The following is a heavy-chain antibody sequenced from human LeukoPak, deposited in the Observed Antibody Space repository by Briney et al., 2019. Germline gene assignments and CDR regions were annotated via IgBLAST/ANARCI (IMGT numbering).Heavy chain of an antibody. CDR3: ARDPERRGPPGNWFDP. CDR1: GYTFTGYY. Sequence: TSVKVSCKASGYTFTGYYMHWVRQAPGQGLEWMGWINPNSGGTNYAQKFQGRVTMTRDTSISTAYMELSRLRSDDTAVYYCARDPERRGPPGNWFDPWGQGTLVTVSS. CDR2: INPNSGGT. J-gene: IGHJ5*02. D-gene: IGHD2-15*01. V-gene: IGHV1-2*02.